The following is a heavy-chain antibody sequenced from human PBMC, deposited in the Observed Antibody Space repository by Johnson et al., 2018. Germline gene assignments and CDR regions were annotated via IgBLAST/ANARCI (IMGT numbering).Heavy chain of an antibody. Sequence: QVQLVESGGGVVQPGRSLRLSCAASGFTFSSSGMHWVRQAPGKGLEWVAVISYDGSNRFYADSVKDRFTISRDNSKNTLYLQMNSLRPEDTAVYYCAKNSLGSSWQFDSWGHGTLVTVSS. D-gene: IGHD6-13*01. CDR1: GFTFSSSG. CDR2: ISYDGSNR. CDR3: AKNSLGSSWQFDS. J-gene: IGHJ5*01. V-gene: IGHV3-30*18.